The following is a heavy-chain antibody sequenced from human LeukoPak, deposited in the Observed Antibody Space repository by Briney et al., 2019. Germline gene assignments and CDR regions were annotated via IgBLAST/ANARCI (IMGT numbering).Heavy chain of an antibody. J-gene: IGHJ4*02. CDR1: GFTFSFYS. V-gene: IGHV3-48*01. D-gene: IGHD2-2*01. Sequence: GGSLRLSCAASGFTFSFYSMNWVRQAPGKGLEWVSYISTSSNTIYYADSVKGRFTVSRDNAKNSLYLQMNSLSAEDTAVYYCAPGYCTSSSCSRYFDYWGQGTLVTVSS. CDR3: APGYCTSSSCSRYFDY. CDR2: ISTSSNTI.